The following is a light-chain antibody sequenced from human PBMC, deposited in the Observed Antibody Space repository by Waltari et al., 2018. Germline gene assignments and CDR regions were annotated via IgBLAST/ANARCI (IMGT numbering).Light chain of an antibody. V-gene: IGLV2-23*03. Sequence: QSALTQPASVSGSPGQSITISCTGTSSDCGSYNLVSWYQQHPGKAPKLMIYEGSKRPSGVSNRFSGSKSGNTASLTISGLQAEDEADYYCCSYAGSSTFVVFGTGTKVTVL. CDR1: SSDCGSYNL. CDR3: CSYAGSSTFVV. J-gene: IGLJ1*01. CDR2: EGS.